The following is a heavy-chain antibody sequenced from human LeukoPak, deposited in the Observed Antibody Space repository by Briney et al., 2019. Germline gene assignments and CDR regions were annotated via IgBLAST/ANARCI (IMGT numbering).Heavy chain of an antibody. CDR1: GGSISSGGYY. CDR3: ATAGPISGRHNYFDS. CDR2: TYYSGTT. D-gene: IGHD3-10*01. J-gene: IGHJ4*02. Sequence: SETLSLTCTVPGGSISSGGYYWSWIRQHPGKGLEWIGYTYYSGTTYYNPSLKSRVTISIDTSKNQFSLKLSSVTAADTAVYYCATAGPISGRHNYFDSWGQGTLVTVSS. V-gene: IGHV4-31*03.